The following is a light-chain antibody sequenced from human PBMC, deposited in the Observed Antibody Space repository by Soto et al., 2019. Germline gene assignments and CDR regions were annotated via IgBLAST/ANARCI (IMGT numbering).Light chain of an antibody. CDR1: SSDIGSYNY. J-gene: IGLJ3*02. CDR3: CSYAGTYNLGVV. Sequence: QSALTQPRSVSGSPGQSVAIPCTGTSSDIGSYNYVSWYQQHPGKAPKLMIYDVNERPSGVPDRFSGSKSGNTASLTITGLQAEDEADYYCCSYAGTYNLGVVFGGGTKVTVL. CDR2: DVN. V-gene: IGLV2-11*01.